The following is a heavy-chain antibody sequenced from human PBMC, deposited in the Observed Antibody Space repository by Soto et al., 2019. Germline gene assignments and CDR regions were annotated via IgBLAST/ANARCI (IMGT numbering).Heavy chain of an antibody. D-gene: IGHD3-3*01. CDR3: ARGSGYNCFDS. V-gene: IGHV3-13*04. J-gene: IGHJ5*01. CDR1: GFTFSSYD. Sequence: EVQLVESGGGLVQPGGSLRLSCAASGFTFSSYDMHWVRQATGKGLEWVSAIGTVGDTYYPGSVKGRFTISRENAKNSLYLQMNSLRAGDTAVYYCARGSGYNCFDSWGQGTLVTVSS. CDR2: IGTVGDT.